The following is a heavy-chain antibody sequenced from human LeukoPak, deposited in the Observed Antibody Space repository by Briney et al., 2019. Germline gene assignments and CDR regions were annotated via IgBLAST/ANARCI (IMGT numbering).Heavy chain of an antibody. Sequence: PSETLSLTCTVSGGSISSYYWSWIRQPPGKGLEWIGEINHSGSTNYNPSLKSRVTISVDTSKNQFSLKLSSVTAADTAVYYCARGRRGYSSSWSYWGQGTLVTVSS. CDR1: GGSISSYY. CDR2: INHSGST. J-gene: IGHJ4*02. D-gene: IGHD6-13*01. V-gene: IGHV4-34*01. CDR3: ARGRRGYSSSWSY.